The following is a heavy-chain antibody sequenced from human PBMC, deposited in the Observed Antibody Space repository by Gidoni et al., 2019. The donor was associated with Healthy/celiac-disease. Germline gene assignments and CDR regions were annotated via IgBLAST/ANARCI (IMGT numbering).Heavy chain of an antibody. V-gene: IGHV4-4*02. CDR2: IYHSGHT. Sequence: QVQLQESGPGLVKPSGTLSLTCALSGGPISSSNWWSRVRQPPGKGLEWIGQIYHSGHTTYNPSLKSRVTISVDKSKNQFSLKLSSVTAADTAVYYCARSYGSGSYYWYFDLWGRGTLVTVSS. D-gene: IGHD3-10*01. CDR3: ARSYGSGSYYWYFDL. CDR1: GGPISSSNW. J-gene: IGHJ2*01.